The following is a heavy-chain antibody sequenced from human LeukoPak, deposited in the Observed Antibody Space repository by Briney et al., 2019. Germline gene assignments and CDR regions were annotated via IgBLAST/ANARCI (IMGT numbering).Heavy chain of an antibody. D-gene: IGHD5-12*01. CDR3: ARARTPSGYDFDY. CDR1: GFTFSSYS. J-gene: IGHJ4*02. CDR2: ISSSSSYI. Sequence: GGSLRLSCAASGFTFSSYSMNWVRQAPGRGLEWVSSISSSSSYIYYADSVKGRFTISRDNAKNSLYLQMNSLRAEDTAVYYCARARTPSGYDFDYWGQGTLVTVSS. V-gene: IGHV3-21*01.